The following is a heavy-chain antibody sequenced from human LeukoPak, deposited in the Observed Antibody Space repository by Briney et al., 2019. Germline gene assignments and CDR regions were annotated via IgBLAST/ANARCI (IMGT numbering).Heavy chain of an antibody. D-gene: IGHD3-9*01. Sequence: SETLSLTCAVYGGSFSGYYWSWIRQPPGKGLEWIGEINHSGSTNYNPSLKSRVAISVDTSKNQFSLKLSSVTAADTAVYYCARVWGEVLTGYHYYYYGMDVWGQGTTVTVSS. J-gene: IGHJ6*02. V-gene: IGHV4-34*01. CDR3: ARVWGEVLTGYHYYYYGMDV. CDR2: INHSGST. CDR1: GGSFSGYY.